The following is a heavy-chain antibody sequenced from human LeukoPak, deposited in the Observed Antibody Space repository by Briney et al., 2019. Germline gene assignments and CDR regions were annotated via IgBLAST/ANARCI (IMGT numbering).Heavy chain of an antibody. Sequence: ASVRVSCKASGYTFTGYYMHWVRQAPGQGLEWMGWINPNSGGTNYAQKFQGRVTMTRDTSISTAYMELRSLRSDDTAVYYCARDHGIVVVPAAPEVYYGMDVWGQGTTVTVSS. CDR2: INPNSGGT. D-gene: IGHD2-2*01. V-gene: IGHV1-2*02. CDR1: GYTFTGYY. J-gene: IGHJ6*02. CDR3: ARDHGIVVVPAAPEVYYGMDV.